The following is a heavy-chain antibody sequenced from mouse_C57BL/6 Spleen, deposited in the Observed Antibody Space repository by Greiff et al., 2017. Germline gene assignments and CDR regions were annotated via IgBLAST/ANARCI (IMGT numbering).Heavy chain of an antibody. CDR1: GYTFTSYW. CDR3: GIPCSKGGFAD. CDR2: IHPSDSVT. V-gene: IGHV1-74*01. J-gene: IGHJ3*01. D-gene: IGHD1-1*01. Sequence: VQLQQPGAELVKPGASVKVSCKASGYTFTSYWMHWVKQRPGQGLEWIGRIHPSDSVTNYNQKFKGKATLTVDKSSSTAYMQLSSLTSEDSAVYYCGIPCSKGGFADWGQGTLVTVSA.